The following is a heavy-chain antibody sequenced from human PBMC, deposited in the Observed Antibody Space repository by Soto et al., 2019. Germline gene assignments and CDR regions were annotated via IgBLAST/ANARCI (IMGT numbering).Heavy chain of an antibody. Sequence: SETLSLTCTVSGGSISSSSYYWGWIRQPPGKGLEWIGSIYYSGSTYYNPSLKSRVTISVDTSKNQFSLKLSSVTAADTAVYYCARLPLRGQWTYGMDVWGQGTTVTVSS. CDR3: ARLPLRGQWTYGMDV. J-gene: IGHJ6*02. CDR2: IYYSGST. CDR1: GGSISSSSYY. V-gene: IGHV4-39*01. D-gene: IGHD6-19*01.